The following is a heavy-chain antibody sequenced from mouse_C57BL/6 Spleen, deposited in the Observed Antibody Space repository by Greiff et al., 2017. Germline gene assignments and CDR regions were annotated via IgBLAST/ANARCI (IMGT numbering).Heavy chain of an antibody. CDR3: ARGEIGYDYDVRFAY. J-gene: IGHJ3*01. Sequence: LVESGASVKISCKASGYAFSSYWMNWVKQRPGKGLEWIGQIYPGDGDTNYNGKFKGKATLTADKSSSTAYMQLSSLTSEDSAVYFCARGEIGYDYDVRFAYWGQGTLVTVSA. D-gene: IGHD2-4*01. CDR1: GYAFSSYW. V-gene: IGHV1-80*01. CDR2: IYPGDGDT.